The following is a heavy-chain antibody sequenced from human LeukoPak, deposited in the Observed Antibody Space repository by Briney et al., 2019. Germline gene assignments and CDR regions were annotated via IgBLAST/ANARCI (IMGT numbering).Heavy chain of an antibody. Sequence: SETLSLTCTVSGGSISSSSYYWGWIRQPPGTGLEWIGSIYYSGSTYYNPSLKSRVTISVDTSKNQFSLKLSSVTAADTAVYYCARATIRGFYYYGMDVWGQGTTVTVSS. CDR1: GGSISSSSYY. J-gene: IGHJ6*02. CDR3: ARATIRGFYYYGMDV. V-gene: IGHV4-39*07. CDR2: IYYSGST. D-gene: IGHD5-12*01.